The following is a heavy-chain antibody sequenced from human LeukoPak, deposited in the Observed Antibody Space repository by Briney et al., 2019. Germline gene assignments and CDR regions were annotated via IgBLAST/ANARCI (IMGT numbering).Heavy chain of an antibody. CDR3: ARDRGYCSGGSCYEYYFDY. CDR2: IKQDGSEK. Sequence: GGSLRLSCAASGFTFSSYWMSWVRQAPGKGLEWVAHIKQDGSEKYYVDSVKGRFTISRDNAKNSLYLQMNSLRAEDTAVYYCARDRGYCSGGSCYEYYFDYWGQGTLVTVSS. V-gene: IGHV3-7*01. J-gene: IGHJ4*02. CDR1: GFTFSSYW. D-gene: IGHD2-15*01.